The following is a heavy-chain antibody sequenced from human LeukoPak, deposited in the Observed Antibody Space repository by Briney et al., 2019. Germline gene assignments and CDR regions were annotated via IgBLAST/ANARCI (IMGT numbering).Heavy chain of an antibody. D-gene: IGHD5-18*01. V-gene: IGHV3-33*08. CDR2: IWYDGSNK. CDR3: AREGYSYGGIDY. Sequence: PGGSLRLSCAASGFTFSSYAMHWVRQAPGKGLEWVAVIWYDGSNKYYADSVKGRFTISRDNSKNTLYLRMNSLRAEDTAVYYCAREGYSYGGIDYWGQGTLVTVSS. J-gene: IGHJ4*02. CDR1: GFTFSSYA.